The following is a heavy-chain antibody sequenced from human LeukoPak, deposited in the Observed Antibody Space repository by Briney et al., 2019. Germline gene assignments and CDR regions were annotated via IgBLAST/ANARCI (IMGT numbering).Heavy chain of an antibody. D-gene: IGHD6-6*01. CDR2: ISAYNGNT. J-gene: IGHJ6*03. Sequence: GGSLRLSCAASGFTFTSYGISWVRQAPGQGLEWMGWISAYNGNTNYAQKLQGRVTMTTDTSTSTAYMELRSLRSDDTAVYYCAREAIDSSSRNYYYYYMDVWGKGTTVTVSS. V-gene: IGHV1-18*01. CDR3: AREAIDSSSRNYYYYYMDV. CDR1: GFTFTSYG.